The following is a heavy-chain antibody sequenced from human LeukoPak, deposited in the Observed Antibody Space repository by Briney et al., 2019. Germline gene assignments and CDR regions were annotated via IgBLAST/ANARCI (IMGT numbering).Heavy chain of an antibody. D-gene: IGHD3-3*01. CDR1: GFTFSSYS. CDR3: AREHYDFWSGYYQNPNYFDY. Sequence: GGSLRLSCAASGFTFSSYSMNWVRQAPGKGLEWVSSISSSSSYIYYADSVKGRFTISRDNAKNSLYLQMNSLRAEDTAVYYCAREHYDFWSGYYQNPNYFDYWGQGTLVTVSS. CDR2: ISSSSSYI. V-gene: IGHV3-21*01. J-gene: IGHJ4*02.